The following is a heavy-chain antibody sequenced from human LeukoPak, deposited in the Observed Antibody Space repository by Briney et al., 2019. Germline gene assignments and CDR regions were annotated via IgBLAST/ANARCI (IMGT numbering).Heavy chain of an antibody. CDR3: AKEIFSVAFDY. J-gene: IGHJ4*02. CDR2: IRYDESNK. V-gene: IGHV3-30*02. D-gene: IGHD3-9*01. CDR1: GFTFSSYG. Sequence: GGSLRLSCAAPGFTFSSYGMHWVRQAPGKGLEWVAFIRYDESNKYYADSVKGRFTISRDNSKNTLYLQMNSLRAEDTAVYYCAKEIFSVAFDYWGQGTLVTVSS.